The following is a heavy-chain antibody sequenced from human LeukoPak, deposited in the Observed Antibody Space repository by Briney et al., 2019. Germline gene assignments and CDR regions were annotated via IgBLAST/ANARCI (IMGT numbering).Heavy chain of an antibody. J-gene: IGHJ4*02. CDR3: ARDRSGATSPIDY. Sequence: GGSLRLSCAASGFTFSSYRMNWVRQAPGKGLEWVSYISSSSSTIYYADSVKGRFTISRDNAKNSLYLQMNSLRAEDTAVYYCARDRSGATSPIDYWGQGTLVTVSS. CDR2: ISSSSSTI. V-gene: IGHV3-48*01. D-gene: IGHD1-26*01. CDR1: GFTFSSYR.